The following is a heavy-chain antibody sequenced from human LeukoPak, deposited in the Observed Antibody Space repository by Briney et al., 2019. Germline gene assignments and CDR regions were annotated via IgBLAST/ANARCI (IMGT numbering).Heavy chain of an antibody. CDR2: IYYSGST. CDR3: AAVAQGVVLY. Sequence: NPSETLSLTCTVSGGSISSYYWSWIRQPPGKGLEWIGYIYYSGSTNYNPSLKSRVTISVDTSKNQFSLKLSSVTAADTALYYCAAVAQGVVLYWGQGTLVTVSS. V-gene: IGHV4-59*08. J-gene: IGHJ4*02. CDR1: GGSISSYY. D-gene: IGHD6-19*01.